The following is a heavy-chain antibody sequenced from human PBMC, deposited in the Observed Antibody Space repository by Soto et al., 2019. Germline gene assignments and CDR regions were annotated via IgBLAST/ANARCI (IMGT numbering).Heavy chain of an antibody. Sequence: QVQLVESGGGVVQPGRSLRLSCAASGFTFSSYAMHWVRQAPGKGLEWVAVIWDDGSNKKHADSVKDRFTISRDNYINLRYLQMNSRRAEDTVVYFCARDRGLAAFEIWGQGTVVTVSS. CDR2: IWDDGSNK. CDR3: ARDRGLAAFEI. CDR1: GFTFSSYA. J-gene: IGHJ3*02. V-gene: IGHV3-33*01. D-gene: IGHD6-13*01.